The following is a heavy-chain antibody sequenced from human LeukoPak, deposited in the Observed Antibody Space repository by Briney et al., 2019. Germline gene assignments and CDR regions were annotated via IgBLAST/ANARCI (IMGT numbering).Heavy chain of an antibody. D-gene: IGHD3-16*01. V-gene: IGHV1-8*01. Sequence: ASVKDSCMASGYTFTSYAINWVRQATGQVLEWVGWMNPNSCNTGYAQKFQDRATMTRSTSISTAYMELSSLRSEDTAVYLCARDRIRDYWGQGTLVTVSS. CDR3: ARDRIRDY. J-gene: IGHJ4*02. CDR2: MNPNSCNT. CDR1: GYTFTSYA.